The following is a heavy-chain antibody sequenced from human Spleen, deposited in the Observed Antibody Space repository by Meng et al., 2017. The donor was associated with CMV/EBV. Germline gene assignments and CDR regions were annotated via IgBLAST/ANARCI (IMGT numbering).Heavy chain of an antibody. D-gene: IGHD3-3*01. J-gene: IGHJ4*02. CDR2: IYHNSST. Sequence: CAVSGGSISGGRWWSWVRQPPGQGLEWIGAIYHNSSTGNSPSLKRLVTISINKSKNPFSLKLSSVTAADTAVYYCARGVRFWGDLDYWGQGTLVTVSS. CDR1: GGSISGGRW. CDR3: ARGVRFWGDLDY. V-gene: IGHV4-4*02.